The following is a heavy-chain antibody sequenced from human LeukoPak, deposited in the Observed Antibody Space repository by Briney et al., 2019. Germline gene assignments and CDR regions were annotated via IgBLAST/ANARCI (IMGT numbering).Heavy chain of an antibody. CDR2: ISGSGAGT. CDR3: ATIAVAGTFDY. J-gene: IGHJ4*02. D-gene: IGHD6-19*01. Sequence: AGGSLRLSCAASRFIFSSYGMSWVRQAPGKGLEWVSAISGSGAGTYYADSVKGRFTISRDNSKNTLYLQMNSLRAEDTAVYYCATIAVAGTFDYWGQGTLVTVSS. CDR1: RFIFSSYG. V-gene: IGHV3-23*01.